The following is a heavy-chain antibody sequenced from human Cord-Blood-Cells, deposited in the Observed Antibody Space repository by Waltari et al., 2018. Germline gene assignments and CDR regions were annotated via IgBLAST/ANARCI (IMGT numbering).Heavy chain of an antibody. V-gene: IGHV4-34*01. CDR3: ARVWFGEFYIDY. CDR2: INHSGST. CDR1: GGSFSGCY. J-gene: IGHJ4*02. Sequence: QVQLQQWGAGLLKPSETLSLTCAVYGGSFSGCYWSWIRQPPGKGLEWIGEINHSGSTNYNPSLKSRVTISVDTSKNQFSLKLSSVTAADTAVYYCARVWFGEFYIDYWGQGTLVTVSS. D-gene: IGHD3-10*01.